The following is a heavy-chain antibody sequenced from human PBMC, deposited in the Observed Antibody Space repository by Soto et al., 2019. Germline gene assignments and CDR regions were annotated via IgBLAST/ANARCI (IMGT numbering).Heavy chain of an antibody. D-gene: IGHD1-26*01. V-gene: IGHV1-3*01. CDR1: GYTFTTYT. Sequence: ASVKVSCKASGYTFTTYTMNWVRQAPGQRLEWMGWINPVNVNTKSSQKFQDRVIITRDTSASTAYMVLRILRSEDTAVYYCARGIGTGQLDPWGQGTLVTVSS. J-gene: IGHJ5*02. CDR3: ARGIGTGQLDP. CDR2: INPVNVNT.